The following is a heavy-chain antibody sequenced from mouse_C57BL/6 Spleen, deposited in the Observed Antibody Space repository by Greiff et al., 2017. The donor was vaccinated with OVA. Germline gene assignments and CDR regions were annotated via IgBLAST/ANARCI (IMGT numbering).Heavy chain of an antibody. J-gene: IGHJ1*03. D-gene: IGHD1-1*01. Sequence: EVQRVESGGGLVKPGGSLKLSCAASGFTFSSYAMSWVRQTPEKRLEWVATISNGGSYTYYPDNVKGRFTISRDNAKNNLYLQMSHLKSEDTAMYYCARSITTVVATFYWYFDVWGTGTTVTVSS. CDR3: ARSITTVVATFYWYFDV. CDR2: ISNGGSYT. CDR1: GFTFSSYA. V-gene: IGHV5-4*01.